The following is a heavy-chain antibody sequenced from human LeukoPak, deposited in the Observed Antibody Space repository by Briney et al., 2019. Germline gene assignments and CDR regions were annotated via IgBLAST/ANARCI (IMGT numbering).Heavy chain of an antibody. J-gene: IGHJ4*02. V-gene: IGHV1-18*01. CDR2: ISAYNGNT. CDR1: GYTFTSYG. D-gene: IGHD4-23*01. Sequence: ASVKVSCKASGYTFTSYGISWVRQAPGQGLEWMGWISAYNGNTNYAQKLQGSVTMTTDTSTSTAYMELRSLRSDDTAVYYCARVDDYGGNFHYWGQGTLVTVSS. CDR3: ARVDDYGGNFHY.